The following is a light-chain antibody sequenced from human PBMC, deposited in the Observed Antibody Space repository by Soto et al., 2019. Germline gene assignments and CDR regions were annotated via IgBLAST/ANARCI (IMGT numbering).Light chain of an antibody. CDR2: GAS. CDR3: QQSVSSPYT. V-gene: IGKV3-20*01. Sequence: EIVLTQSPGTLSLSAGERATLSCRASQSVSSSYLAWYQQRPGQAPRLLIYGASSRATGIPDRFSGTGSGTDFTRTISRLEPEDFAVYYCQQSVSSPYTFGQGTKLEIK. J-gene: IGKJ2*01. CDR1: QSVSSSY.